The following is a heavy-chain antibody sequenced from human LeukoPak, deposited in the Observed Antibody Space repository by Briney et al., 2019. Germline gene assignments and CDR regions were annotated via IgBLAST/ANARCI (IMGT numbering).Heavy chain of an antibody. CDR1: GGSISSYY. CDR3: ARAGRWLQVVDY. V-gene: IGHV4-59*01. D-gene: IGHD5-12*01. J-gene: IGHJ4*02. Sequence: SETLSLTCTVSGGSISSYYWCWIRQPPGKGLEWIGYIYYSGSTNYNPSLKSRVTISVDTSKNQFSLKLSSVTAADTAVYYCARAGRWLQVVDYWGQGTLVTVSS. CDR2: IYYSGST.